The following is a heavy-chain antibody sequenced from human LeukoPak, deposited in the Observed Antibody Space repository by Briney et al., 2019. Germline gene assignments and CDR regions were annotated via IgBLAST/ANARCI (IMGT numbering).Heavy chain of an antibody. CDR3: ARDGEYCTNGVCYRHLFDY. CDR2: IYTSGST. Sequence: PSETLSLTCTVSGGSISSGSYYWSWIRQPAGKGLEWIGRIYTSGSTTYNPSLKSRVTISVDTSKKKFSLKLSSVTAADTAVYYCARDGEYCTNGVCYRHLFDYWGQGTLVTVSS. D-gene: IGHD2-8*01. CDR1: GGSISSGSYY. J-gene: IGHJ4*02. V-gene: IGHV4-61*02.